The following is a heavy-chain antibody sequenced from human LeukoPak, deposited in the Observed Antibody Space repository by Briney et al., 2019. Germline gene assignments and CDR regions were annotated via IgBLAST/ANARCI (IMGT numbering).Heavy chain of an antibody. CDR3: ARDXXXXFDI. V-gene: IGHV3-21*01. CDR1: GFTFSSYS. CDR2: ISSSSSYI. Sequence: GGSLRLSCAASGFTFSSYSMNWVRQAPGKGLEWVSSISSSSSYIYYADSVKGRFTISRDNAKNSLYLQMNSPRAEDTAVYYCARDXXXXFDIWGQGTMVTVSS. J-gene: IGHJ3*02.